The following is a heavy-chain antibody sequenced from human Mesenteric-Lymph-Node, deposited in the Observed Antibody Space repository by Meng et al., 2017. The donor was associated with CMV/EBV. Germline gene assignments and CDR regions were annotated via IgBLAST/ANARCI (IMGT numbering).Heavy chain of an antibody. V-gene: IGHV4-30-4*08. CDR2: IYYSGST. CDR3: AARPLIVVVPAALVDY. Sequence: SETLSLTCTVSGGSISSGDYYWSWIRQPPGKGLEWIGYIYYSGSTYYNPSLKSRVTISVDTSKNQFSLKLSSVTAADTAVYYCAARPLIVVVPAALVDYWGQGTLVTSPQ. D-gene: IGHD2-2*01. J-gene: IGHJ4*02. CDR1: GGSISSGDYY.